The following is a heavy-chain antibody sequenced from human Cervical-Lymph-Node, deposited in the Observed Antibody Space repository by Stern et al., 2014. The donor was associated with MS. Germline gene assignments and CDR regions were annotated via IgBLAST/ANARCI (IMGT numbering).Heavy chain of an antibody. D-gene: IGHD5-18*01. Sequence: QMQLVQSGAELKKPGSSVKVSCKSSGDTFNNYAISWVRQAPGQGLEWVGGIIPFFGTTAHAQKFPGSLPLTADDPTSTAVIELRSLRSDDTAVYYCARADVETAMCSWGQGTLVTVSS. CDR3: ARADVETAMCS. CDR1: GDTFNNYA. J-gene: IGHJ4*02. CDR2: IIPFFGTT. V-gene: IGHV1-69*01.